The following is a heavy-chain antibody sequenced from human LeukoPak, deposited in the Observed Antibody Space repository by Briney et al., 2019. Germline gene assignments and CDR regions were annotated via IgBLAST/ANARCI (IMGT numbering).Heavy chain of an antibody. CDR2: IKEDGTAK. V-gene: IGHV3-7*01. D-gene: IGHD6-13*01. CDR3: ARGGRAAAGLLPADD. Sequence: PGGSLRLSCVASGFSLSDYWMSWVRQAPGKGLEWVANIKEDGTAKFYGDSVKGRFTVSRDNAQNSLFLQLNNLRAEDTGVYFCARGGRAAAGLLPADDWGQGTLVTVSS. J-gene: IGHJ4*02. CDR1: GFSLSDYW.